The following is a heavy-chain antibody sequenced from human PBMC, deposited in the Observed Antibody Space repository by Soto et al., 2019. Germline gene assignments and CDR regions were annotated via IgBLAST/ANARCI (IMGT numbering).Heavy chain of an antibody. D-gene: IGHD1-26*01. J-gene: IGHJ5*02. V-gene: IGHV3-23*01. Sequence: PGGSLRLSFAASGFTFSSYAMSWVRQAPGKGLEWVSAISGSGGSTYYADSVKGRFTISRDNSKNTLYLQMNSLRAEDTAVYYCAKASYSGSYLNWFDPWGQGTLVTVSS. CDR1: GFTFSSYA. CDR2: ISGSGGST. CDR3: AKASYSGSYLNWFDP.